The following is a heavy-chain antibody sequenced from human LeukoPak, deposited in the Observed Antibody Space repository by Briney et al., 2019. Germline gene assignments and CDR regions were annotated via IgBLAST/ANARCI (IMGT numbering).Heavy chain of an antibody. J-gene: IGHJ5*02. V-gene: IGHV5-10-1*01. CDR3: ARLPAAGGKGDYFDP. CDR2: IDCSDSYT. Sequence: HGESLRISCKASGYSFISYWISLVRQMPGKGLEWMGRIDCSDSYTKYSPSFQGHVTISVDKSITTAYLQWSGLKASDTAMYYCARLPAAGGKGDYFDPWGQGTLVTVSS. D-gene: IGHD4-23*01. CDR1: GYSFISYW.